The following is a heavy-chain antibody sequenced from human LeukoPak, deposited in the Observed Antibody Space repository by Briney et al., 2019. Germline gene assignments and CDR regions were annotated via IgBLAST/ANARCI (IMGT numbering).Heavy chain of an antibody. J-gene: IGHJ4*02. CDR2: INPNSGGT. Sequence: ASVKVSCKTSGYIFTGHYLHWVRQAPGQGLEWMGWINPNSGGTNYVQKFQGRVLMTRDTSISTAYMELSRLRSDDTAVYYCARGTLTIFGVADYWGQGTLVNISS. D-gene: IGHD3-3*01. CDR3: ARGTLTIFGVADY. CDR1: GYIFTGHY. V-gene: IGHV1-2*02.